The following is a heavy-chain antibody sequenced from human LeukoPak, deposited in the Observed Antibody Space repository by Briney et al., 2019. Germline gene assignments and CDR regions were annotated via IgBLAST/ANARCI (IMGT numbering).Heavy chain of an antibody. CDR2: IYTSGST. CDR1: GGSISSYY. J-gene: IGHJ3*02. D-gene: IGHD6-19*01. CDR3: ARAGRMAEPGTFDI. Sequence: SETLSLTCTVSGGSISSYYWTWIRQPAGKGLEWIGRIYTSGSTDYNPSLKSRVTMSIDTSKNQFSPKLSSVTSADTAVYYCARAGRMAEPGTFDIWGQGTMVTVSS. V-gene: IGHV4-4*07.